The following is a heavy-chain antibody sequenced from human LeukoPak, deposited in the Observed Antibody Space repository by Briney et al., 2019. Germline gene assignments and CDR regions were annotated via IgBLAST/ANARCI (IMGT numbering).Heavy chain of an antibody. Sequence: SETLSLTCTVSGGSISSSSYYWGWIRQPPGKGLEWIGSIYYGGSTYYNPSLKSRVTISVDTSKNQFSLKLSSVTATDTAVYYCARTTPYYYYYGMDVWGQGTTVTVSS. CDR3: ARTTPYYYYYGMDV. J-gene: IGHJ6*02. CDR2: IYYGGST. CDR1: GGSISSSSYY. V-gene: IGHV4-39*01. D-gene: IGHD1-1*01.